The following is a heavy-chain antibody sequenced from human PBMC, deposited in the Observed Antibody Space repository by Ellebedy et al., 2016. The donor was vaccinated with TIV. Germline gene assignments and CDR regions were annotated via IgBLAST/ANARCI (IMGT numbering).Heavy chain of an antibody. CDR3: ARGPAGYNAGKHDF. CDR1: GFTFSSYW. Sequence: PGGSLRLSCAASGFTFSSYWMSWVRQAPGEGLEWVANIKYDLSQTYYLDSVKGRFTISRDNAKNSLYLHMNSLRAEETALYYCARGPAGYNAGKHDFWGQGTLVTVSS. CDR2: IKYDLSQT. J-gene: IGHJ4*02. V-gene: IGHV3-7*01. D-gene: IGHD1-14*01.